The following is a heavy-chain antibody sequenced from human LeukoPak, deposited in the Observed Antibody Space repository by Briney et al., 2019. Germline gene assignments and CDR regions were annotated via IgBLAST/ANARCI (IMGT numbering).Heavy chain of an antibody. Sequence: PSGTLSLTCTVSGGSISNYYWTWIRQPPGKGLEWMGDIYYSGSTNYNPSLKSRVTISVATSKYQFSLKLRSVTAADTAIYYCARVDLGHFDYWGQGTLVTVSS. D-gene: IGHD3-16*01. CDR2: IYYSGST. CDR1: GGSISNYY. J-gene: IGHJ4*02. CDR3: ARVDLGHFDY. V-gene: IGHV4-59*01.